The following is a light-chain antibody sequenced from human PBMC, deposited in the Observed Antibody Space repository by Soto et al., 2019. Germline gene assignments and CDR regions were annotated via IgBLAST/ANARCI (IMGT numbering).Light chain of an antibody. CDR2: GAS. CDR3: QQYNNSPRT. V-gene: IGKV3-15*01. J-gene: IGKJ1*01. CDR1: QSVSSN. Sequence: EIVMTQSPATLSVSPGERATLSCRASQSVSSNLAWYQQKPVQAPRLLIYGASTRATGIPARFSGSGSGTEFTLTISSLQSEDFPVYYCQQYNNSPRTFGQGTKVEIK.